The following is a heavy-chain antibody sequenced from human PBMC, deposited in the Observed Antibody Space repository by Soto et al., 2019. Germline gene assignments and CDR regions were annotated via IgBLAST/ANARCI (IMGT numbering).Heavy chain of an antibody. V-gene: IGHV4-31*03. CDR1: GGSISSGGYY. CDR3: ARVPVRITMVRGVIDAFDI. J-gene: IGHJ3*02. D-gene: IGHD3-10*01. Sequence: SETLSLTCTVSGGSISSGGYYWSWIRQHPGKGLEWIGYIYYSGSTYYNPSLKSRVTISVDTSKNQFSLKLSSVTAADTAVYYCARVPVRITMVRGVIDAFDIWGQGTMVTVSS. CDR2: IYYSGST.